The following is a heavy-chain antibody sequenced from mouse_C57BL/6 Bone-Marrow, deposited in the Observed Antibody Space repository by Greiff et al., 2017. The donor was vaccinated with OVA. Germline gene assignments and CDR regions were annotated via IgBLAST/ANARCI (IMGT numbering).Heavy chain of an antibody. V-gene: IGHV1-26*01. CDR3: ARWYYGSGAMDY. CDR2: INPNNGGT. Sequence: VQLKESGPELVKPGASVKISCKASGYTFTDYYMNWVKQSHGKSLEWIGDINPNNGGTSYNQKFKGKATLTVDKSSSTAYMELRSLTSEDSAVYYCARWYYGSGAMDYWGQGTSVTVSS. CDR1: GYTFTDYY. J-gene: IGHJ4*01. D-gene: IGHD1-1*01.